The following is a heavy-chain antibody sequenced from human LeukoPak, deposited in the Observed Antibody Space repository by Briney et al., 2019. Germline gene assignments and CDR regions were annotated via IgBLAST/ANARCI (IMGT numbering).Heavy chain of an antibody. CDR1: GFIFSSYA. CDR2: ISYDASNK. Sequence: GGSLRLSCAASGFIFSSYAMHWVRQAPGKGLEWVAVISYDASNKYYADSVKGRFTISRDNSKNTLYLQMNSQRAEDTAVCYCARGGGYNYASYFYGMDVWGQGTTVTVSS. CDR3: ARGGGYNYASYFYGMDV. V-gene: IGHV3-30-3*01. D-gene: IGHD5-24*01. J-gene: IGHJ6*02.